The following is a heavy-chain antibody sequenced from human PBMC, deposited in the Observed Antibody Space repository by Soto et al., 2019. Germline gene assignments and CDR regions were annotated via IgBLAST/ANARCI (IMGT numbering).Heavy chain of an antibody. CDR1: GFTFSNYA. V-gene: IGHV3-23*01. CDR3: AKDRFSGDRSSTLDF. D-gene: IGHD2-21*02. J-gene: IGHJ4*02. CDR2: ITGSGSRT. Sequence: GGSLRLSCEASGFTFSNYATSWVRRAPGKGLEWVSEITGSGSRTFYADSVKGRFTISRDNSKNTLFLHMNSLRAGDTAVYYCAKDRFSGDRSSTLDFWGQGTLVTVSS.